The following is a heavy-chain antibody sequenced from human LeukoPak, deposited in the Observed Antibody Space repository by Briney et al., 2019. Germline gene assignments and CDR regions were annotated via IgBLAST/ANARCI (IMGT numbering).Heavy chain of an antibody. D-gene: IGHD3-3*01. CDR3: ARDARGWSGFDY. Sequence: SETLSLTCSVSGGSISSCYWSWIRQPAGKGREWIGRIYTTGNTDYNPSLKSRVTMSVDTSKNQFSLNLSSVTAADTAVYYCARDARGWSGFDYWGQGTLVTVSS. CDR1: GGSISSCY. CDR2: IYTTGNT. V-gene: IGHV4-4*07. J-gene: IGHJ4*02.